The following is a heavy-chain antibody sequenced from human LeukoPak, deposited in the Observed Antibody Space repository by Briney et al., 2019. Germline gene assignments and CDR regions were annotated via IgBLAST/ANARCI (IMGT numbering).Heavy chain of an antibody. CDR2: IYYSGST. Sequence: PSQTLSLTCTVSGGSISSGGYYWSWIRQHPGKGLEWIGYIYYSGSTYYNPSLKGRVTISVDTSKNQFSLKLSSVTAADTAVYYCARVNERVDYYGMDVWGQGTTVTVSS. CDR1: GGSISSGGYY. D-gene: IGHD1-1*01. J-gene: IGHJ6*02. CDR3: ARVNERVDYYGMDV. V-gene: IGHV4-31*03.